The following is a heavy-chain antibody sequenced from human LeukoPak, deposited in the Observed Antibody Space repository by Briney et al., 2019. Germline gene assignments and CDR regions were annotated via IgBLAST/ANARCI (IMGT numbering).Heavy chain of an antibody. CDR2: IYSGGST. CDR1: GFTLSSYA. J-gene: IGHJ4*02. V-gene: IGHV3-66*01. D-gene: IGHD6-13*01. Sequence: GGSLRLSCAASGFTLSSYAMSWVRQAPGKGLEWVSVIYSGGSTYYADSVKGRFTISRDNSKNTLYLQMNSLRAEDTAVYYCARNIAATSDYWGQGTLVTVSS. CDR3: ARNIAATSDY.